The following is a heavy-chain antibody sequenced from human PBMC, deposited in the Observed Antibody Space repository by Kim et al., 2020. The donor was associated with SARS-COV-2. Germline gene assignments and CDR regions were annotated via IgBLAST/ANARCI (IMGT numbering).Heavy chain of an antibody. CDR1: GFTFSSYA. J-gene: IGHJ4*01. D-gene: IGHD3-22*01. CDR3: ARAAPGTGSGYYYLDY. Sequence: GGSLRLSCAASGFTFSSYAMHWVRQAPGKGLEWVAVISYDGSNKYYADSVKGRFTISRDNSKNTLYLQMNSMRAEDTAVYYCARAAPGTGSGYYYLDYWG. V-gene: IGHV3-30-3*01. CDR2: ISYDGSNK.